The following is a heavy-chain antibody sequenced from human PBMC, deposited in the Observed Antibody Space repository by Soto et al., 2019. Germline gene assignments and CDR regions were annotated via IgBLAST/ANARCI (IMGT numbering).Heavy chain of an antibody. CDR2: ISSSSSYT. D-gene: IGHD3-22*01. V-gene: IGHV3-11*05. CDR1: GFTFSDYY. Sequence: PGGSLRLSCAASGFTFSDYYMSWIRQAPGKGLEWVSYISSSSSYTNYADSVKGRFTISRDNAKNSLYLQMNSLRAEDTAVYYCARDGVDYYDSSGYYGLGYYGMDVWGQGTTVTVSS. CDR3: ARDGVDYYDSSGYYGLGYYGMDV. J-gene: IGHJ6*02.